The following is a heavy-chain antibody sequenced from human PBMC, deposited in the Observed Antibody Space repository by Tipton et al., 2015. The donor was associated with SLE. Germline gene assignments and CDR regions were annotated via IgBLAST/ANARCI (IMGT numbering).Heavy chain of an antibody. CDR3: ARVAGRLFPFDC. Sequence: TLSLTCAVYGGSLSGHYWSWIRQPPGKGLEWIGEINHRGRANYNPVLKSRLTISVDRSKNQFSLKLNSVTAADTAVYFCARVAGRLFPFDCWGQGTLITVSA. CDR2: INHRGRA. D-gene: IGHD6-6*01. CDR1: GGSLSGHY. J-gene: IGHJ4*02. V-gene: IGHV4-34*01.